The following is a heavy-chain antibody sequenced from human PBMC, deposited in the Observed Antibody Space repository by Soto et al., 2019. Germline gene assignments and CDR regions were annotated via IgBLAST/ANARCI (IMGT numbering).Heavy chain of an antibody. J-gene: IGHJ5*02. Sequence: QITLKESGPTLVKPTQTLTLTCSFSGFSLSTGGRGVGWIRQPPGKALEWLALIYWNDDERYSPSLKNRVTITKDTYKNQVVRTMTNVDPVDTATYYCAHRGYGDYPRDNWFDPWGQGPLVTVSS. V-gene: IGHV2-5*01. CDR3: AHRGYGDYPRDNWFDP. CDR1: GFSLSTGGRG. D-gene: IGHD4-17*01. CDR2: IYWNDDE.